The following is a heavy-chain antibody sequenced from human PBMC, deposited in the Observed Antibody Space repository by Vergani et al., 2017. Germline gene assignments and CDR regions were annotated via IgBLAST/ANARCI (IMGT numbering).Heavy chain of an antibody. D-gene: IGHD3-9*01. CDR3: ARGCSGYDILTGYYTPFSYGMDV. Sequence: QVQLVQSGAEVKKPGASVKVSCKASGYTFTGYYMHWVRQAPGQGLEWMGWINPNSGGTNYAQKFQGRVTMTRDTSISTAYMELSRLRSDDTAVYYCARGCSGYDILTGYYTPFSYGMDVWGQGTTVTVSS. CDR2: INPNSGGT. CDR1: GYTFTGYY. V-gene: IGHV1-2*02. J-gene: IGHJ6*02.